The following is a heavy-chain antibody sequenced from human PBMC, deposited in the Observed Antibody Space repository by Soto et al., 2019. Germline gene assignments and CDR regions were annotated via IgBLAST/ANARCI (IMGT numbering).Heavy chain of an antibody. CDR1: GGTFSSYA. Sequence: GXSVKVSCKASGGTFSSYAISWVRQAPGQGLEWMGGIIPIFGTANYAQKFQGRVTITADESTSTAYMELSSLRSEDTAVYYCASLDIVVVPAANYYGMDVWGQGTTVTVSS. J-gene: IGHJ6*02. CDR2: IIPIFGTA. CDR3: ASLDIVVVPAANYYGMDV. V-gene: IGHV1-69*13. D-gene: IGHD2-2*03.